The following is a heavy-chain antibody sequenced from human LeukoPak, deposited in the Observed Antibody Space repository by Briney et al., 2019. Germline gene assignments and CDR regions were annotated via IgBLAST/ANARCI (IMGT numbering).Heavy chain of an antibody. CDR2: ISYDGSNQ. Sequence: PGGSLRLSCAASGFTFSNYAMHWVRQAPAKGLERGAVISYDGSNQYYADSVTGRFTISRDNSKNTLYLQMNSLRPEDTAVYYCARPRGYSGYDYAFDIWGQGTMVTVSS. V-gene: IGHV3-30*04. D-gene: IGHD5-12*01. CDR3: ARPRGYSGYDYAFDI. J-gene: IGHJ3*02. CDR1: GFTFSNYA.